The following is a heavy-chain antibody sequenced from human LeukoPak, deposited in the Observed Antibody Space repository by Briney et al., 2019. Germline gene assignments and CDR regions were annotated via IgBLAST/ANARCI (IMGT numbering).Heavy chain of an antibody. Sequence: KSSETLSLTCTVSGGSISSSSYYWGWIRQPPGKGLEWIGSIYYSGSTYYNPSLKSRVTISVDTSKNQFSLKLSSVTAADTAVYYCARDSRAGFWSGYPLDYWGQGTLVTVSS. CDR3: ARDSRAGFWSGYPLDY. V-gene: IGHV4-39*07. CDR2: IYYSGST. D-gene: IGHD3-3*01. CDR1: GGSISSSSYY. J-gene: IGHJ4*02.